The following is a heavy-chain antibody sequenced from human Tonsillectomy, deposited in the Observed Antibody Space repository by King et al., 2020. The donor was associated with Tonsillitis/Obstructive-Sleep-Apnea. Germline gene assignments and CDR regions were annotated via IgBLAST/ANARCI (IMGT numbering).Heavy chain of an antibody. CDR1: GFSLSNPGMS. CDR3: ARVTAGANEAYYYYYYMDV. Sequence: VTLKESGPVLVKPTETLTLTCAISGFSLSNPGMSVSWVRQPPGKALEWLAHIFPNDRKSYNTSLKSRLTISKDTSKSQVVLTMTNMDPVDTATYYCARVTAGANEAYYYYYYMDVWGKGTTVTVSS. D-gene: IGHD1-26*01. V-gene: IGHV2-26*03. J-gene: IGHJ6*03. CDR2: IFPNDRK.